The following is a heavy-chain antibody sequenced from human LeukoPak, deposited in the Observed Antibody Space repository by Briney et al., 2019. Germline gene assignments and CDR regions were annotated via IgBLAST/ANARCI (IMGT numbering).Heavy chain of an antibody. J-gene: IGHJ4*02. D-gene: IGHD5-18*01. CDR2: IKQDGSEK. CDR1: GFTFSSYW. CDR3: ARDLSGVTGYTYGRGIDY. Sequence: PGGTLRFSCAASGFTFSSYWMSWLRPAPGKELEWVANIKQDGSEKYYVDSVKGRFTISRDNAKTSLYLQMNSLRAEDTAVYYCARDLSGVTGYTYGRGIDYWGQGTLVTVSS. V-gene: IGHV3-7*01.